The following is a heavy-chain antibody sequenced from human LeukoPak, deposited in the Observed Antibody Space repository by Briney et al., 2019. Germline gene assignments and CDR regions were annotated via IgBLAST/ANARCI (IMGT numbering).Heavy chain of an antibody. CDR2: SGSGGST. D-gene: IGHD3-10*02. Sequence: PGGSLRLSCAASGFSFSIYTMHWVRQAPGKGLEWVSASGSGGSTYYADSVKGRFTISRDNSENTLYLQMNSLRAEDTAVYYCAKYLFGSYWGQGTLVTVSS. J-gene: IGHJ4*02. CDR3: AKYLFGSY. V-gene: IGHV3-23*01. CDR1: GFSFSIYT.